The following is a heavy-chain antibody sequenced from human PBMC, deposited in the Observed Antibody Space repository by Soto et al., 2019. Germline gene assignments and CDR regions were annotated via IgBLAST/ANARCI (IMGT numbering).Heavy chain of an antibody. V-gene: IGHV4-39*07. CDR1: GGSISSSSYY. CDR3: ARIKVWYSSGWYGWFDP. D-gene: IGHD6-19*01. CDR2: INHSGST. J-gene: IGHJ5*02. Sequence: PSETLSLTCTVSGGSISSSSYYWSWIRQPPGKGLEWIGEINHSGSTNYNPSLKSRVTISVDTSKNQFSLKLSSVTAADTAVYYCARIKVWYSSGWYGWFDPWGQGTLVTVSS.